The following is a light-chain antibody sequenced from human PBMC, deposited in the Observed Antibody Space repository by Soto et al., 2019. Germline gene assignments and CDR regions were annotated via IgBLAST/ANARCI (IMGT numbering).Light chain of an antibody. Sequence: DIVMTQSPLSLPVTPGEPASISCNSSQSLLQSNGYNYLDWYLQKPGQSPQLLIYFGSYRASGVPDRCSGSGSGTYFTLKIRRVEADDVAIYYCMQAQQTPPTFGQGTKVEIK. CDR2: FGS. CDR1: QSLLQSNGYNY. CDR3: MQAQQTPPT. V-gene: IGKV2-28*01. J-gene: IGKJ1*01.